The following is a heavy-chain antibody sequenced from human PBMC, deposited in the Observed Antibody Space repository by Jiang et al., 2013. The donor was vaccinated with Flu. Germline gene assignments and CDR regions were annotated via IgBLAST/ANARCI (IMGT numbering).Heavy chain of an antibody. CDR1: GFTFSSYG. CDR2: IWSDGSNK. D-gene: IGHD1-26*01. CDR3: AREPTLGAKYFDY. J-gene: IGHJ4*02. Sequence: VQLVESGGGVVQPGRSLRLSCAASGFTFSSYGMHWVRQAPGKGLGWVASIWSDGSNKYYADSVKGRFTISRDNSKNTLYLQMNSLRAEDTSVFYCAREPTLGAKYFDYWGQGTLVTVSS. V-gene: IGHV3-33*01.